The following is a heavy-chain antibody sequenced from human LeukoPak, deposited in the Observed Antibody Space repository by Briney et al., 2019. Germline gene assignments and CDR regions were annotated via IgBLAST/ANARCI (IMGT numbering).Heavy chain of an antibody. Sequence: GGSLRLSCVASGFTFSSYAMSWVRQAPGKGLEWVSSIYSGGKTLYADSVKDRFTISRDNSENTLRLQMTSLRVEDAAMYYCARDLVVAGTYGFGNWGQGTLVTVSS. CDR2: IYSGGKT. CDR3: ARDLVVAGTYGFGN. D-gene: IGHD2-15*01. CDR1: GFTFSSYA. V-gene: IGHV3-66*01. J-gene: IGHJ4*02.